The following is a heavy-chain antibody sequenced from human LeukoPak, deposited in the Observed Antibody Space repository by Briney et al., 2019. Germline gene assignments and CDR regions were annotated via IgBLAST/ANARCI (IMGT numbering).Heavy chain of an antibody. D-gene: IGHD5-18*01. Sequence: GRSLRLSCAASGFTFSSYGMHWVRQAPGKGLEWVAVIWYDGSNKYYADSVKGRFTISRDNSKNTLYLQMNSLRAEDTAVYYCVRSRGYSYGFKFFDYWGQGTLVTVSS. CDR3: VRSRGYSYGFKFFDY. J-gene: IGHJ4*02. CDR2: IWYDGSNK. V-gene: IGHV3-33*01. CDR1: GFTFSSYG.